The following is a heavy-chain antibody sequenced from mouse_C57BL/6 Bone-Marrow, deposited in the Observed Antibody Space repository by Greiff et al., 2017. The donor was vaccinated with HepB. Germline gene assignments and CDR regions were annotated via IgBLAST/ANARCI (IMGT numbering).Heavy chain of an antibody. D-gene: IGHD2-2*01. CDR3: TVRVTTGFAY. CDR1: GFTFSNYW. J-gene: IGHJ3*01. Sequence: EVKVEESGGGLVQPGGSMKLSCVASGFTFSNYWMTWVRQSPEKGLEWVAQIRLKSDNYATHYAESVKGRFTISRDDSKSSVYLQMNNLRAEDTGIYYCTVRVTTGFAYWGQGTLVTVSS. CDR2: IRLKSDNYAT. V-gene: IGHV6-3*01.